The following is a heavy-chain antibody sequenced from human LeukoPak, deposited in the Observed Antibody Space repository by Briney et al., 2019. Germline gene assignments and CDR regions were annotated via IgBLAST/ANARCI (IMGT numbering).Heavy chain of an antibody. V-gene: IGHV4-34*01. J-gene: IGHJ6*03. CDR2: INHSGST. Sequence: KASETLSLTCAVYGGSFSGYYWSWIRQPPGKGLEWIGEINHSGSTNYNPSLKSRVTISVDTSKNQFSLKLSSVTAADTAVYYCARGRRMTRYYYYYMDVWGKGTTVTVSS. D-gene: IGHD2-15*01. CDR1: GGSFSGYY. CDR3: ARGRRMTRYYYYYMDV.